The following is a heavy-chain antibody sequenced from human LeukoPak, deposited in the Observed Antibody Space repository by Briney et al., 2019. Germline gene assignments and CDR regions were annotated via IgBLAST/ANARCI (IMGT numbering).Heavy chain of an antibody. Sequence: GGSLRLSCAASGFTFSRYSMNWVRHAPGKGLEWVSSISSSNSYIYYAESLKGRFTISRDNAKNSLYLQMNSLRAEDTAVYYCARVYYYGMDVWGQGTTVTVSS. CDR2: ISSSNSYI. J-gene: IGHJ6*02. CDR3: ARVYYYGMDV. V-gene: IGHV3-21*01. CDR1: GFTFSRYS.